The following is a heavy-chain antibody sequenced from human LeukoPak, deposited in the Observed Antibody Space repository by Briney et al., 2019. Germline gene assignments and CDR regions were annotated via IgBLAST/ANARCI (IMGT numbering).Heavy chain of an antibody. J-gene: IGHJ4*02. CDR2: IYYSGST. CDR1: GGSISRSSYY. Sequence: KASETLSLTCSVSGGSISRSSYYWGWIRQPPGKGLEWIGSIYYSGSTYYNPSLKSRVTISVDTSKNQFSLKLSSVTAADTAVYYCASGPRPFDYWGQGTLVTVSS. CDR3: ASGPRPFDY. V-gene: IGHV4-39*01.